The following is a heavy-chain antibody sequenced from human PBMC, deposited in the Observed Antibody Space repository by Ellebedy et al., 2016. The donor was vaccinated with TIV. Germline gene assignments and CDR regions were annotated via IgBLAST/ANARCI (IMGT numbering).Heavy chain of an antibody. V-gene: IGHV3-9*01. J-gene: IGHJ4*02. CDR3: AKDRDDSSGYFSQFDY. Sequence: GGSLRLXXAASGFSFDDYAMHWVRQAPGKGLEWVSGISWNSGSIGYADSVKGRFTISRDNAKNSLYLQINSLRAEDTALYYCAKDRDDSSGYFSQFDYWGQGTLVTVSS. CDR2: ISWNSGSI. D-gene: IGHD3-22*01. CDR1: GFSFDDYA.